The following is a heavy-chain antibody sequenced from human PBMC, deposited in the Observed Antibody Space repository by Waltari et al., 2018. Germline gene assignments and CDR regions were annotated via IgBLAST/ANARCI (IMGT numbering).Heavy chain of an antibody. CDR2: IYYSGST. CDR1: GGSISSSSYY. CDR3: ARITRARVLSSFSYYFDY. V-gene: IGHV4-39*01. J-gene: IGHJ4*02. Sequence: QLQLQESGPGLVKPSETLSLTCTVSGGSISSSSYYWGWIRQPPGKGLEWIGSIYYSGSTDYNPSLKSRVTISVDTSKNQFSLKLSSVTAADTAVYYCARITRARVLSSFSYYFDYWGQGTLVTVSS. D-gene: IGHD2-8*02.